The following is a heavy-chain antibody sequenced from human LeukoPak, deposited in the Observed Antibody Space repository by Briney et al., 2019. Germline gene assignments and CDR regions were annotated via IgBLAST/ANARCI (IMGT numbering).Heavy chain of an antibody. CDR3: ARDQWYSSGPDYYYGMDV. CDR1: GGTFSSYA. CDR2: IIPIFGTA. J-gene: IGHJ6*02. Sequence: SVKVSCKASGGTFSSYAISWVRQAPGQGLEWMGGIIPIFGTANYAQKFQGRVTITADESTSTAYMELSSLRSEDTAVYYCARDQWYSSGPDYYYGMDVWGQGTTVTVSS. D-gene: IGHD6-19*01. V-gene: IGHV1-69*13.